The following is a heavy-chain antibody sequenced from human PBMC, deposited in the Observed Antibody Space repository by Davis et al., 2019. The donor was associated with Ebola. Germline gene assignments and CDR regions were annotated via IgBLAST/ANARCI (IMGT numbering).Heavy chain of an antibody. CDR3: ARGGGSFEVVIPFDY. J-gene: IGHJ4*02. CDR1: GGTFSSYA. D-gene: IGHD3-3*01. V-gene: IGHV1-69*04. CDR2: IIPILGIA. Sequence: SVKVSCKASGGTFSSYAISWVRQAPGQGLEWMGRIIPILGIANYAQKFQGRVTITADKSTSTAYMELSSLRSEDTAVYYCARGGGSFEVVIPFDYWGQGTLVTVSS.